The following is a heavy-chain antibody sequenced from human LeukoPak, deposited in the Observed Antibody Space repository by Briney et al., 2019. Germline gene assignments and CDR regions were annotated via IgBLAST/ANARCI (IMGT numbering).Heavy chain of an antibody. J-gene: IGHJ5*02. CDR3: ARPTYCSSTSCYWFDP. V-gene: IGHV5-51*01. Sequence: GESPKISCKGSGYSFTSYWIGWVRQMPGKGLEWMGIIYPGDSDTRYSPSFQGQVTISADKSISTAYLQWSSLKASDTAMYYCARPTYCSSTSCYWFDPWGQGTLVTVSS. CDR2: IYPGDSDT. D-gene: IGHD2-2*01. CDR1: GYSFTSYW.